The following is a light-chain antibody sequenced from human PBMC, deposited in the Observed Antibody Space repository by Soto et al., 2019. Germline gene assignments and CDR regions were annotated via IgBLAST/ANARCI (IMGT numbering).Light chain of an antibody. J-gene: IGKJ4*01. CDR3: QQYYSYPLT. CDR1: QGISSY. V-gene: IGKV1-8*01. Sequence: AIRMTQSPSSFSASTGDRVTIICRASQGISSYLAGYQQKPGKDPKLLIYAASTLQSGVPSRFSGSGSGTDFTLTISCLQSEDFATYYCQQYYSYPLTFGGGTKVEIK. CDR2: AAS.